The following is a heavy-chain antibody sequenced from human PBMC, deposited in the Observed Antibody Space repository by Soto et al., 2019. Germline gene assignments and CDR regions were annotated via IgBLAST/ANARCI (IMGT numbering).Heavy chain of an antibody. D-gene: IGHD4-17*01. V-gene: IGHV4-61*01. CDR1: GGSVSSGSYY. J-gene: IGHJ5*02. CDR3: ARVVDGDYAWFDP. Sequence: SETLSLTCTVSGGSVSSGSYYWSWIRQPPGKGLEWIGYIYYSGSTNYNPSLKSRVTISVDTSKSQFSLKLSSVTAVDTAVYYCARVVDGDYAWFDPWGQGTLVTVSS. CDR2: IYYSGST.